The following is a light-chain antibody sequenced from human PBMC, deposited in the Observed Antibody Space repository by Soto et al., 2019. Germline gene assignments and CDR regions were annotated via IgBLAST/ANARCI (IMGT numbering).Light chain of an antibody. CDR2: DES. CDR1: QDIDIY. J-gene: IGKJ2*01. Sequence: TQMTQSPSSLSASAVDRITITFLASQDIDIYLSLYQQKPGKVPKLLIYDESTLQSGVPSRFSGSGSGTDFTLTINNLQPEDFATYYCQQSYRTPYTFGQGTKVDVK. CDR3: QQSYRTPYT. V-gene: IGKV1-39*01.